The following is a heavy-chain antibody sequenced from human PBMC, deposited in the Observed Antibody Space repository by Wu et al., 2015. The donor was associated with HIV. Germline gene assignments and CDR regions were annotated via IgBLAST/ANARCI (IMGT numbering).Heavy chain of an antibody. J-gene: IGHJ2*01. CDR3: ARLSTYCGGDCYPTGYFDL. CDR1: GYTFTGYY. D-gene: IGHD2-21*01. CDR2: INPNSGGT. Sequence: QVQLVQSGAEVKKPGASVKVSCKASGYTFTGYYMHWVRQAPGQGLEWMGWINPNSGGTNYAQKFQGRVTMTRDTSISTAYMELSRLRSDDTAVYYCARLSTYCGGDCYPTGYFDLWGLAPWSLSPQ. V-gene: IGHV1-2*02.